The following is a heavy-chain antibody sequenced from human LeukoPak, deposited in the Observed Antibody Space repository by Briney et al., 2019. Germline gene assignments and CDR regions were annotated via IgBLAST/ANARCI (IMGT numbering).Heavy chain of an antibody. CDR2: IYYSGST. CDR3: ARDSDIAVAGRFGLNY. J-gene: IGHJ4*02. Sequence: SETLSLTCTVSGGSISSYYWSWIRQPPGKGLEWIGYIYYSGSTNYNPSLKSRVTISVDTSKNQFSLKLSSVTAADTAVYYCARDSDIAVAGRFGLNYWGQGTLVTVSS. CDR1: GGSISSYY. V-gene: IGHV4-59*01. D-gene: IGHD6-19*01.